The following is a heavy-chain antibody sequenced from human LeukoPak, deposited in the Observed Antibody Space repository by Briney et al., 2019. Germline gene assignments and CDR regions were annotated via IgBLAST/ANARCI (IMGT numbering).Heavy chain of an antibody. CDR1: GFTVSSNY. D-gene: IGHD5-12*01. V-gene: IGHV3-66*01. CDR3: ASFGYSGYDHDGMDV. J-gene: IGHJ6*02. Sequence: PGGSLRLSCAASGFTVSSNYMSWVRQAPGKGLEWVSVIYSGGSTYYADSVKGRFTISRDNSKNTLYLQMNSLRAEDTAVYYCASFGYSGYDHDGMDVWGQGTTVTVSS. CDR2: IYSGGST.